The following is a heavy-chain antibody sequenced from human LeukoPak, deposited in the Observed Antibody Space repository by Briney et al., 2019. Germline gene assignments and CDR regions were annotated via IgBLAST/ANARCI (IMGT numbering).Heavy chain of an antibody. CDR1: GFTFSSYW. Sequence: PGGSLRLSCAASGFTFSSYWMSWVRQAPGKGLEWVANIKQDGSEEYYVDSVKGRFTISRDNAKNSLYLQMNSLRAEDTAVYYCAREGITMVRGVISYYYYYMDVWGKGTTVTISS. V-gene: IGHV3-7*01. CDR3: AREGITMVRGVISYYYYYMDV. CDR2: IKQDGSEE. D-gene: IGHD3-10*01. J-gene: IGHJ6*03.